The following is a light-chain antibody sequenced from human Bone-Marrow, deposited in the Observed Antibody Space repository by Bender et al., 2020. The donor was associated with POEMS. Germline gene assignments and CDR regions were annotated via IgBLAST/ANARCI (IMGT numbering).Light chain of an antibody. Sequence: SYVLTQPPSVSVAPGQTARITCGGNNIGSKSVHWYQQRPGQAPVLVVYDDADRPSGIPERFSGSNSGNTAILSISGVEAGDEADYYCQVWDSGSDHYVFGTGTTVTVL. V-gene: IGLV3-21*02. J-gene: IGLJ1*01. CDR1: NIGSKS. CDR3: QVWDSGSDHYV. CDR2: DDA.